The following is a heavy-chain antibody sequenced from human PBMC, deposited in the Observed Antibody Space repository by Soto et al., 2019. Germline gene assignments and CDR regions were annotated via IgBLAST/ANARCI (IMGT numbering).Heavy chain of an antibody. Sequence: EVQLLESGGGLVQPGRSLRLSCAASGFTFNIYSMRWVRQAPGKGLEFVSSVANDAVTTSYADSVEGRFTISRDTARNMVFLQMNSLSAADTAVYPCDVNLHYDTFDIWGQGPMVTVSS. D-gene: IGHD1-26*01. CDR3: DVNLHYDTFDI. CDR2: VANDAVTT. CDR1: GFTFNIYS. J-gene: IGHJ3*02. V-gene: IGHV3-23*01.